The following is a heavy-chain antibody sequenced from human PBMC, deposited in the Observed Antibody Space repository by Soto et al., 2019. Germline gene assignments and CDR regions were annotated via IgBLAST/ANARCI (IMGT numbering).Heavy chain of an antibody. D-gene: IGHD4-4*01. CDR3: ARDSYTRY. J-gene: IGHJ4*02. CDR2: IYNDGST. CDR1: GFIVSSSY. V-gene: IGHV3-66*01. Sequence: EVQLVESGGGLVQPGGSLRLSCAASGFIVSSSYMSWVRQAPGKGLEWVSIIYNDGSTYYADSVKDRFTISRDDSKNTLYLQILSLRAEDTAVYYCARDSYTRYWGQGTLVTVSS.